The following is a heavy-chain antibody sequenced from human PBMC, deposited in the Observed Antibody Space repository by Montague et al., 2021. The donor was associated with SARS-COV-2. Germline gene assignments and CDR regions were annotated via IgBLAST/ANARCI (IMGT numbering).Heavy chain of an antibody. J-gene: IGHJ4*02. Sequence: SETLSLTCTVSGDSISSSSYDWGWIRRPPGEGLEWIGHISYHGNTNYXPSLKSRVTISIDTSRNQFSLKVSSVTATDTAIYYCARRLDYWDSSGQRRHFDYWGQGTLVTVSS. V-gene: IGHV4-39*01. CDR2: ISYHGNT. CDR1: GDSISSSSYD. D-gene: IGHD3-22*01. CDR3: ARRLDYWDSSGQRRHFDY.